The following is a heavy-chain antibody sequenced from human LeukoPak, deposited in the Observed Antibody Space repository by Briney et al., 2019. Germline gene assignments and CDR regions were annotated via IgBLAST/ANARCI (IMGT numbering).Heavy chain of an antibody. Sequence: SETLSLTCTVSGGSISSYYWSWIRQPPGKGLEWIGYIYYSGSTNYNPSLKSRVTISVDTSKNQFSLKLSSVTAADTAVYYCARHASNEYCSGGSCKFDYWGQETRVTVPS. J-gene: IGHJ4*02. CDR2: IYYSGST. V-gene: IGHV4-59*08. CDR3: ARHASNEYCSGGSCKFDY. CDR1: GGSISSYY. D-gene: IGHD2-15*01.